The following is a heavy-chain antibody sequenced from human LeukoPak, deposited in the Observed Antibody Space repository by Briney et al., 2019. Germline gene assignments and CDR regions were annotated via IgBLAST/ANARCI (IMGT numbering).Heavy chain of an antibody. CDR3: ARDSPRPYSGYDYDAFDI. CDR1: GFTFSSSS. V-gene: IGHV3-21*01. J-gene: IGHJ3*02. Sequence: GGSLRLSCAASGFTFSSSSKSWVRQAPGKRLEWVSSISRSSSYIYYADSVKGRFTISRDNAKNSLYLQMNSLRAEDTAVYYCARDSPRPYSGYDYDAFDIWGQGTMVTVSS. D-gene: IGHD5-12*01. CDR2: ISRSSSYI.